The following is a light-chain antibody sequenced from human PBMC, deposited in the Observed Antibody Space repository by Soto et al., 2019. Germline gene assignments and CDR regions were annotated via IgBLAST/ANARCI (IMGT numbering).Light chain of an antibody. Sequence: EIALTQSPGTLSSSPGERATLTCRSSHSVSSNYFAWYQQKPGQAPRLLIYDVSSRATGVPERFSGSGSGRSCTVTIRRLQPVDFVVYYCQHYCISPTFGQGTKVEIK. CDR2: DVS. J-gene: IGKJ1*01. CDR1: HSVSSNY. V-gene: IGKV3-20*01. CDR3: QHYCISPT.